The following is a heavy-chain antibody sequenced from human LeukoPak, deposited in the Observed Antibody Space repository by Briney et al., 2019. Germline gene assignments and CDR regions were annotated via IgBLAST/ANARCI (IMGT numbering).Heavy chain of an antibody. CDR3: ATEGGSGSYYGDDAFDM. J-gene: IGHJ3*02. CDR1: GFTVNRSY. V-gene: IGHV3-15*01. D-gene: IGHD3-10*01. Sequence: GGSLRLSCAASGFTVNRSYMNWVRQAPGKGLEWVGRVKSKADDGTTDYAAPVQGRFTISRDDSKNTLSLQMNSLKTEDTAVYYCATEGGSGSYYGDDAFDMWGQGTMVTVSS. CDR2: VKSKADDGTT.